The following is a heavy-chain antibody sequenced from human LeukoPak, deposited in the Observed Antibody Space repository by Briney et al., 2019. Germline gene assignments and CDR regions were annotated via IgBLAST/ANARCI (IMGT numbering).Heavy chain of an antibody. V-gene: IGHV3-21*01. D-gene: IGHD3-16*01. Sequence: GGSLRLSCAASGFTFSIYSMNWVRQAPGKGLEWVSSISSSSYIYYADSMKGRFTISRDNAKNSLYLQMNSLRAEDTAVYYCAREEYGGAADYWGQGTLVTVSS. J-gene: IGHJ4*02. CDR3: AREEYGGAADY. CDR1: GFTFSIYS. CDR2: ISSSSYI.